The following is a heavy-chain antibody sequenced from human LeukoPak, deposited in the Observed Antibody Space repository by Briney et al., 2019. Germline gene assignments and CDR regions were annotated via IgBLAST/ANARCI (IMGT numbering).Heavy chain of an antibody. J-gene: IGHJ3*02. Sequence: TSETLSLTCTVSGGSISSSSYYWGWIRQPPGKGLEWIGSIYYSGGTYYNPSLKSRVAIFVDTSKNQFSLKLSSVTAADTAVYYCARLMLRGEAFDIWGQGTMVTVSS. D-gene: IGHD3-10*01. V-gene: IGHV4-39*01. CDR3: ARLMLRGEAFDI. CDR1: GGSISSSSYY. CDR2: IYYSGGT.